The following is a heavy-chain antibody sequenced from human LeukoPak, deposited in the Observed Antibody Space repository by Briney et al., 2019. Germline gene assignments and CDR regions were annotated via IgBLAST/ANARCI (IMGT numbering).Heavy chain of an antibody. D-gene: IGHD5-12*01. V-gene: IGHV1-2*02. CDR3: ARVRLNSGCFDY. CDR1: GYTFTGYY. Sequence: ASVTVSCKASGYTFTGYYMHWVRQAPGQGLEWMGWINPNSGGTNYAQKFQGRVTMTRDTSISTAYMELSRLRSDDTAVYYCARVRLNSGCFDYWGQGTLVTVSS. J-gene: IGHJ4*02. CDR2: INPNSGGT.